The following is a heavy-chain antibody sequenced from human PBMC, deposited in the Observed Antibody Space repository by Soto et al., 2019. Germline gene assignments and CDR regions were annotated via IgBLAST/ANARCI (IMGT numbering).Heavy chain of an antibody. Sequence: SETLSLTCTVSGGSISSYYWSWIRQPPGKGLEWIGYIYYSGSTNYNPSLKSRVTISVDTSKNQFSLKLSSVTAADTAVYYCARHISSSWYGNWFDPWGQGTLVTVSS. CDR1: GGSISSYY. V-gene: IGHV4-59*08. D-gene: IGHD6-13*01. CDR3: ARHISSSWYGNWFDP. J-gene: IGHJ5*02. CDR2: IYYSGST.